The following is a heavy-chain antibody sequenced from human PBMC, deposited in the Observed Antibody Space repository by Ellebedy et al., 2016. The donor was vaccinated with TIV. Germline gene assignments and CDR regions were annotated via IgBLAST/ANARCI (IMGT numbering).Heavy chain of an antibody. Sequence: GESLKISXAASGFTFSNYNINWVRQAPGKGLEWVSFISRSSDYIHYADPLKGRFTVSRDNGKNSLYLQMNSLRAEDTAVYYCAREAGYDFWSGSHSDVFDIWGQGTMVTVSS. CDR1: GFTFSNYN. V-gene: IGHV3-21*06. J-gene: IGHJ3*02. D-gene: IGHD3-3*01. CDR2: ISRSSDYI. CDR3: AREAGYDFWSGSHSDVFDI.